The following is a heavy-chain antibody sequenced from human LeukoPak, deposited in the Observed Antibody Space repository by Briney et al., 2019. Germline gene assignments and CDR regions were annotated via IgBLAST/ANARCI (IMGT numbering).Heavy chain of an antibody. J-gene: IGHJ6*03. CDR1: GFTFDDYG. CDR2: INWNGGST. CDR3: ARGPGYYYYYMDV. V-gene: IGHV3-20*04. Sequence: GGSLRLSCAASGFTFDDYGMSWVRQAPGKGLEWVSGINWNGGSTGYADSVKGRFTISRDNAMNSLYLQMNSLRAEDTALYYCARGPGYYYYYMDVWGKGTTVTVSS.